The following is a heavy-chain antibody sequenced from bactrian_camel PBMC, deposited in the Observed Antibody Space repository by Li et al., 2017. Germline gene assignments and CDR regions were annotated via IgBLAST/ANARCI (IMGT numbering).Heavy chain of an antibody. D-gene: IGHD5*01. Sequence: MGWYRQAPGNECEWVSTINNDGKTYYANSVKGRFTISQDSARITAYLQMASLKPEDTAVYYCAAELTGLGWSLLSPTDFRYWGRGTQVTV. V-gene: IGHV3S53*01. CDR2: INNDGKT. CDR3: AAELTGLGWSLLSPTDFRY. J-gene: IGHJ6*01.